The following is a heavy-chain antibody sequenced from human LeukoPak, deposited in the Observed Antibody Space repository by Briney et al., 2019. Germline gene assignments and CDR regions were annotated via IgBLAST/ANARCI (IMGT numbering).Heavy chain of an antibody. D-gene: IGHD4-17*01. CDR1: GGSISSASYY. CDR2: IYTSGST. V-gene: IGHV4-61*02. Sequence: PSETLSLTCTVPGGSISSASYYWSWIRQPAGKGLEWIGRIYTSGSTKYNRSLQSRHTISIDPTQNQFSLTLSSVTAPDTAVYYCARRYGDYGYGWFDPWGQGTLVTVSS. CDR3: ARRYGDYGYGWFDP. J-gene: IGHJ5*02.